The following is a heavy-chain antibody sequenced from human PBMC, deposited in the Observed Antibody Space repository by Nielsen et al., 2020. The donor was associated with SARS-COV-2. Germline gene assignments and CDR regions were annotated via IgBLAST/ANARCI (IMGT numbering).Heavy chain of an antibody. CDR2: IYYSGST. V-gene: IGHV4-59*08. J-gene: IGHJ6*02. Sequence: SETLSLTCTVSGGSISSYYWSWIRQPPGKGLEWIGYIYYSGSTNYNPSLKSRVTISVDTSKNQFSLKLSSVTAADTAVYYCASVQGSDKYYYGMDAWGQGTTVTVSS. CDR3: ASVQGSDKYYYGMDA. CDR1: GGSISSYY. D-gene: IGHD3-10*01.